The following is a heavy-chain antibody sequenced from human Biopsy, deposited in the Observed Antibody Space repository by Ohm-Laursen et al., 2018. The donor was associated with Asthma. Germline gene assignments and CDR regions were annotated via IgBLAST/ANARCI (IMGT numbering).Heavy chain of an antibody. CDR3: AKITTDRQKANNWFDP. V-gene: IGHV3-23*01. CDR2: ISASGVRT. CDR1: GFAFNNSS. J-gene: IGHJ5*02. D-gene: IGHD3-22*01. Sequence: GSLRLPCAASGFAFNNSSMTWVRQAPGKGLEWVSSISASGVRTFYADSVKGRFTVSRDSSRNTLYLQLSTLRVEDTAVYFCAKITTDRQKANNWFDPWGQGTLVTVSS.